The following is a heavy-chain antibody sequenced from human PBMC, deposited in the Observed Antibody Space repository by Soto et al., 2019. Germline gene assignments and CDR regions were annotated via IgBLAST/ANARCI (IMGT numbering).Heavy chain of an antibody. J-gene: IGHJ6*02. D-gene: IGHD3-22*01. CDR3: AKGKYYDSSGYYSVDYGLDV. Sequence: GGSLRLACVGSGFSLSNYGVHWVRQAPGKGLEWVAVIAHEGTNTYYAESVQGRFTISGDNPTKTVHLQMNSLRPEDTAVYYCAKGKYYDSSGYYSVDYGLDVWGQGTTVTSP. CDR1: GFSLSNYG. CDR2: IAHEGTNT. V-gene: IGHV3-30*18.